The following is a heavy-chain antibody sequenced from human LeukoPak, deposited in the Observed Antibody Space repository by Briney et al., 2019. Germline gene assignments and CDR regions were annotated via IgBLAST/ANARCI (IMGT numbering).Heavy chain of an antibody. CDR2: IYSGGST. J-gene: IGHJ5*02. CDR3: VRDLT. Sequence: GGSLRLSCAASGFSFSSNHMTWVRQAPGKGLEWVSVIYSGGSTFYADSVKGRFIISRDNSKNTLSLQMNNLRAEDTAVYYCVRDLTWGQGTLVTVSS. CDR1: GFSFSSNH. V-gene: IGHV3-53*01.